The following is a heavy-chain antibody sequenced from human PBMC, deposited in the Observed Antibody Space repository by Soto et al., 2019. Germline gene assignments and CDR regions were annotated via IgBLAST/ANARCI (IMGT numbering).Heavy chain of an antibody. CDR2: IYHSGST. D-gene: IGHD2-2*01. V-gene: IGHV4-30-2*01. CDR1: GGSISSGGYS. CDR3: ARGGYCSSTSCHRYYYYYGMDV. Sequence: PSETLSLTCAVSGGSISSGGYSWSWIRQPPGKGLEWIGYIYHSGSTYYNPSLKRRVTISVDRSKNQFSLKLSSVTAADTAVYYCARGGYCSSTSCHRYYYYYGMDVWGQGTTVTVSS. J-gene: IGHJ6*02.